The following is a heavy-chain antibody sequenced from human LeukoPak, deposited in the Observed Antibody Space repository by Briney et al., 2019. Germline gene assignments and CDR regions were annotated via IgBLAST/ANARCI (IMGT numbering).Heavy chain of an antibody. Sequence: PGGSLRLSCAASGFTFSSYWMSWVRRAPGKGLEWVANIKQDGSEKYYVDSVKGRFTISRDNAKNSLYLQMNSLRAEDTAVYYCASESRKRWFDPWGQGTLVTVSS. D-gene: IGHD2-2*01. CDR1: GFTFSSYW. CDR3: ASESRKRWFDP. CDR2: IKQDGSEK. V-gene: IGHV3-7*01. J-gene: IGHJ5*02.